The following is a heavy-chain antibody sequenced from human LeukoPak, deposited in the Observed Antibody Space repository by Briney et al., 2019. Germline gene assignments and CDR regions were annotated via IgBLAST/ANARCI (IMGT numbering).Heavy chain of an antibody. J-gene: IGHJ4*02. CDR3: ARRHSSGWFYY. D-gene: IGHD6-19*01. V-gene: IGHV4-38-2*02. CDR2: IYRSGST. CDR1: GYSISNGHY. Sequence: SETLSLTCTVSGYSISNGHYWDWIRQPPGRGLEWIGNIYRSGSTSYNPSLKSRVTISVDTSKNQFSLKVNSVTAADTAVYYRARRHSSGWFYYWGQGTLVTVSS.